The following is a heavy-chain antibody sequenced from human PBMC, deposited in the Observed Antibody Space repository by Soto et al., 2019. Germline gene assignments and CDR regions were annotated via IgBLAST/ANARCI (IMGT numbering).Heavy chain of an antibody. J-gene: IGHJ4*02. CDR3: ARDLDSSGYYWD. Sequence: SVKVSCKASGGTFSSYAISWVRQAPGQGLEWMGGIIPIFSTANYAQKFQGRVTITADESTSTAYMELSSLRSEDTAVYYCARDLDSSGYYWDWGQGTLVTVSS. CDR2: IIPIFSTA. V-gene: IGHV1-69*13. D-gene: IGHD3-22*01. CDR1: GGTFSSYA.